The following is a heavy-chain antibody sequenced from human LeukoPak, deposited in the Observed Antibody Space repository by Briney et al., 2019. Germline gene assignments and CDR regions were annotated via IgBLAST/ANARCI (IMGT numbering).Heavy chain of an antibody. D-gene: IGHD3-3*01. CDR1: GGSFSGYY. Sequence: SETLSLTCAVYGGSFSGYYWSWIRQPPGKGLEWIGYIYYSGSTNYNPSLKSRVTISVDTSKNQFSLKLSSVTAADTAVYYCARGATIFGVVPPYWFDPWGQGTLVTVSS. J-gene: IGHJ5*02. CDR3: ARGATIFGVVPPYWFDP. CDR2: IYYSGST. V-gene: IGHV4-59*01.